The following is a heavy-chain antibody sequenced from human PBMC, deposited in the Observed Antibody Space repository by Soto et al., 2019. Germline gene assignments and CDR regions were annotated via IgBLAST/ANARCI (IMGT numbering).Heavy chain of an antibody. J-gene: IGHJ4*02. D-gene: IGHD2-15*01. V-gene: IGHV3-7*01. CDR3: ARGGSDSDY. CDR2: IKEDGSEK. CDR1: GFTFTTYW. Sequence: EAQLVESGGGLVQPGGSLRLSCAASGFTFTTYWMSWVRQAPGKGLGWVANIKEDGSEKYYVDSVTGRFTISRDNAKNSLYLQMNSRRVEDTAVYYCARGGSDSDYWGQGTLVTVSS.